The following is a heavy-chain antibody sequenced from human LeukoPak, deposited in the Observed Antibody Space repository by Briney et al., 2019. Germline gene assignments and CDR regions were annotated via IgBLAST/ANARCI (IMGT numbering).Heavy chain of an antibody. CDR1: GFSFANAT. CDR3: AKDPYMDV. Sequence: GGSLRLSCAAYGFSFANATMHWVRQVPGKGLEWVSGINWNSGTMGYADSVKRRFTVSRENAKNSLYLQMNSLKTEDTALYYCAKDPYMDVWGKGTTVTASS. J-gene: IGHJ6*03. V-gene: IGHV3-9*01. CDR2: INWNSGTM.